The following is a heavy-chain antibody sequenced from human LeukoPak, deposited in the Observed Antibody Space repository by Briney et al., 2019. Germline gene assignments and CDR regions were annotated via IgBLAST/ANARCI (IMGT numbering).Heavy chain of an antibody. Sequence: SETLSLTCTVSGGSISSDSYYWSWIRQPAGKGLEWIGRIYTSGSTKYNPSLKSRVTISVDTSKNQFSLKLSSVTAADTAVYYCARLYSSGWALHFDYWGQGTLVTVSS. CDR3: ARLYSSGWALHFDY. J-gene: IGHJ4*02. D-gene: IGHD6-19*01. CDR1: GGSISSDSYY. CDR2: IYTSGST. V-gene: IGHV4-61*02.